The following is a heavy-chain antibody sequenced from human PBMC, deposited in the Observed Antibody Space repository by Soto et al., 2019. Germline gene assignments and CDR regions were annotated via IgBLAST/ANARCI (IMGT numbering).Heavy chain of an antibody. V-gene: IGHV1-18*01. CDR3: ARGGDYYYGLDV. D-gene: IGHD3-16*01. J-gene: IGHJ6*02. CDR1: GYTFTSYG. Sequence: QVQLAQSGDEVKKPGASVKVSCRASGYTFTSYGVSWVRQAPGQGLEWMGWISAFNGQTNYIQKVQGRVTLTTEASTSTADMELRSPRSDDTAVYYCARGGDYYYGLDVWGQGTTVTVSS. CDR2: ISAFNGQT.